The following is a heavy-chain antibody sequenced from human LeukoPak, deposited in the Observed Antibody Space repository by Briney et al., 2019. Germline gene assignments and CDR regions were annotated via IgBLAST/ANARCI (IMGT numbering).Heavy chain of an antibody. CDR3: ARPGSAGSLDY. D-gene: IGHD3-10*01. V-gene: IGHV3-30*03. CDR1: GFTFSSYG. Sequence: RSLRLSCAASGFTFSSYGMHWVRQAPGKGLEWVAVISYDGSNKYYADSVKGRFTISRDNSKNTLYLQMNSLRVEDTAAYYCARPGSAGSLDYWGQGTLVTVSS. CDR2: ISYDGSNK. J-gene: IGHJ4*02.